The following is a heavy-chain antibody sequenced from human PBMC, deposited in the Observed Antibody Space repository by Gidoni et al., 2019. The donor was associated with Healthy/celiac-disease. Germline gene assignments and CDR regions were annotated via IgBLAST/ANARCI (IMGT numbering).Heavy chain of an antibody. CDR2: ISSSSRYI. CDR1: GFTPSSYS. CDR3: TRDQGGVKGRAYCGGGCDNYYYYGMDV. Sequence: EVQRVEYGAGQVKPGRSLRLSCGASGFTPSSYSMNWIRQAPGKGPEWVSSISSSSRYIYYADSVKGRFTISRDNAKNSLYLQMTSLRAEDTAVYYGTRDQGGVKGRAYCGGGCDNYYYYGMDVWGQGTTVTVSS. V-gene: IGHV3-21*01. D-gene: IGHD2-21*02. J-gene: IGHJ6*02.